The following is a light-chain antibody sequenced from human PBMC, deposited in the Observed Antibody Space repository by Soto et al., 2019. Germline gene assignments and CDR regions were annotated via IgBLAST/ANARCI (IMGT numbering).Light chain of an antibody. V-gene: IGKV3-20*01. J-gene: IGKJ2*01. CDR1: QSLTNVF. CDR2: GAS. Sequence: DIVLTQSPGTLSLSPGEGATLSCRASQSLTNVFLAWYQQKPGQAPRLLIYGASRRADGIPDRFSGSGSGTDFTLTISRLEPEDFAVYFCHQYATSPYTFGQGTTLEIK. CDR3: HQYATSPYT.